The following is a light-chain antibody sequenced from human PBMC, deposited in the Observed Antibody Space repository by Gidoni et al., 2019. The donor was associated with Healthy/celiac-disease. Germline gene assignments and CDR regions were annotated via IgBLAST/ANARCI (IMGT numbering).Light chain of an antibody. CDR2: DVS. CDR3: CSYAGSYTFVV. Sequence: QSALTQPRSVSGSPGQSVTISCTVTSSDVGGYNYVSWYQQHPGKDPKLMIYDVSKRPSGVPDRLSGSKSGNTASLTISGLQAEDEADYYCCSYAGSYTFVVFGGGTKLTVL. J-gene: IGLJ2*01. CDR1: SSDVGGYNY. V-gene: IGLV2-11*01.